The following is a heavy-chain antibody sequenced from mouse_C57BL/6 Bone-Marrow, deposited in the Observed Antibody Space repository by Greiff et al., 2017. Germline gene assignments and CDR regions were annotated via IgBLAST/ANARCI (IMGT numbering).Heavy chain of an antibody. V-gene: IGHV14-4*01. D-gene: IGHD1-1*01. J-gene: IGHJ3*01. CDR1: GFNIKDDY. CDR2: IDPENGDT. CDR3: TGSQAWFAY. Sequence: LQQSGAELVRPGASVKLSCTASGFNIKDDYMHWVKQRPEQGLEWIGWIDPENGDTEYASKFQGKATITADTSSNTAYLQLSSLTSEDTAVYYCTGSQAWFAYWGQGTLVTVSA.